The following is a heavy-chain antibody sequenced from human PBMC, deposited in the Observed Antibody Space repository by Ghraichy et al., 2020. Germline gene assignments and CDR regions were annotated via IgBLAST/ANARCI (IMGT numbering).Heavy chain of an antibody. CDR2: ITTSSITI. J-gene: IGHJ6*03. V-gene: IGHV3-48*01. Sequence: GGSLRLSCAASGFTFSRYAMNWVRQAPGKGLEWISYITTSSITIYYADSVRGRFTISRDNGDNSLFLQMNSLRAEDTAVYYCAKGEGGTSNSYQNSMDVWGKGTTVTVSS. CDR3: AKGEGGTSNSYQNSMDV. CDR1: GFTFSRYA. D-gene: IGHD4-11*01.